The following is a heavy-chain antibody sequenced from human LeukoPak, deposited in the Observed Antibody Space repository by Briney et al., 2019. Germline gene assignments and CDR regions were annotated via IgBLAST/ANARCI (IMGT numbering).Heavy chain of an antibody. CDR2: IYPGDSET. CDR1: GYSFPTYW. CDR3: ARKSRADY. Sequence: KISCKGSGYSFPTYWIGWVRQMPGKGLEWMGIIYPGDSETRYSPSFQGQVTISADKSISTAYLQWSRLKASDTAMYYCARKSRADYWGQGTLVTVSS. V-gene: IGHV5-51*01. J-gene: IGHJ4*02.